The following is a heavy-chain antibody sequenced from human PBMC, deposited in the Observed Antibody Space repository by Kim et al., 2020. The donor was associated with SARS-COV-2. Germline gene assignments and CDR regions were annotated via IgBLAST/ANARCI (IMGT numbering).Heavy chain of an antibody. V-gene: IGHV4-34*01. CDR1: GGSFSGYY. CDR2: INHSGST. CDR3: ANGLRRVPFDY. Sequence: SETLSLTCAVYGGSFSGYYWSWIRQLPGKGLEWIGEINHSGSTNYNPSLKSRVTISVDTSKNQFSLKLSSVTAADTAVYSCANGLRRVPFDYWGQGTLVTVSS. J-gene: IGHJ4*02.